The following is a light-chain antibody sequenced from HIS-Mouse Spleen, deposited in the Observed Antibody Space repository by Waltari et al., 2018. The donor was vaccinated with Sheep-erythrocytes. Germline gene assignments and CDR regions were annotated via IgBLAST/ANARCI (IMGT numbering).Light chain of an antibody. CDR3: CSYAGSYNHV. V-gene: IGLV2-11*01. CDR1: SSDVGGYNY. Sequence: QSALTQPRSVSGSPGQSVTISCTGTSSDVGGYNYVSWYQQHPGKAPKLMIYDVSTRPSGVTARFSGSKSGNTASLTISGLQAEDEADYYCCSYAGSYNHVFATGTKVTVL. J-gene: IGLJ1*01. CDR2: DVS.